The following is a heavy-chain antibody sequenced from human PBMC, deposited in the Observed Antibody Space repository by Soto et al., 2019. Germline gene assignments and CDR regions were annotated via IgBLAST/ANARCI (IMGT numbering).Heavy chain of an antibody. Sequence: PGESLKISCKGSGYSFSNYWIGWVRQMPGKGLEWMGVLYPGDSDTRYSPSFEGQVTISADKSITTAYLQWSSLKASDTAMYYCARLGFGITDAFDIWGQGTMVTVSS. J-gene: IGHJ3*02. D-gene: IGHD3-16*01. CDR1: GYSFSNYW. CDR3: ARLGFGITDAFDI. V-gene: IGHV5-51*01. CDR2: LYPGDSDT.